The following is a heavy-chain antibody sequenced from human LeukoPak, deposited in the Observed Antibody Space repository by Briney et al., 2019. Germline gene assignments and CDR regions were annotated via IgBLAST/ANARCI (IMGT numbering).Heavy chain of an antibody. V-gene: IGHV3-23*01. Sequence: PGGSLRLSCAASGFTFSSYAMSWVRQAPGKGLEWVSAISGSGGSTYYADSVKGRFTISRDNSKNTLYLQMNSLRAEDTAVYYCAKDELGITIFGVVITDSFDYWGQGTLVTVSS. CDR2: ISGSGGST. CDR1: GFTFSSYA. J-gene: IGHJ4*02. CDR3: AKDELGITIFGVVITDSFDY. D-gene: IGHD3-3*01.